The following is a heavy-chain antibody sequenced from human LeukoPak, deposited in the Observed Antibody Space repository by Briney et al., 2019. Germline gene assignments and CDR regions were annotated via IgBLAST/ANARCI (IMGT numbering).Heavy chain of an antibody. CDR1: GGSISSDY. CDR3: ARTGSTVTMLYPFDH. V-gene: IGHV4-59*01. J-gene: IGHJ4*02. D-gene: IGHD4-17*01. Sequence: SETLSLTCTVYGGSISSDYWSWIRQPPGKGLDWIGYIYYSGGTNYNPSLKSRVSISVDTSKNQFSLKLSSVTAADTAVYYCARTGSTVTMLYPFDHWGQGTLVTVSS. CDR2: IYYSGGT.